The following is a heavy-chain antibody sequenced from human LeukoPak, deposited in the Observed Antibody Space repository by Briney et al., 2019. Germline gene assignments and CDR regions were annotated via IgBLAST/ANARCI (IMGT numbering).Heavy chain of an antibody. D-gene: IGHD4-17*01. J-gene: IGHJ3*02. CDR2: ITFDGTDG. Sequence: GRSLRLSCAASGFTFSSYGMAGVRRAPGKGLDGLAIITFDGTDGFYADYVKGRFTISRDNSKNTLYLQMNSLRADDTAVYYCARARAPVTRISSFDIWGQGTMVTVSS. CDR1: GFTFSSYG. V-gene: IGHV3-30*04. CDR3: ARARAPVTRISSFDI.